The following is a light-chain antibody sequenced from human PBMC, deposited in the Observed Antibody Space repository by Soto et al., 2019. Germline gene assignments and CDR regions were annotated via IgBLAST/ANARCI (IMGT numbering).Light chain of an antibody. CDR2: DAS. Sequence: EIVLTQSPATLSLSPGERATLSCRASQSVSSYLAWYQQKPGQAPRLLIYDASNRATGIPARFSGSGSGTXXXXXXSSLXPXXXXXXYCQQRSNWPPGLTFGGGTKVEIK. J-gene: IGKJ4*01. V-gene: IGKV3-11*01. CDR1: QSVSSY. CDR3: QQRSNWPPGLT.